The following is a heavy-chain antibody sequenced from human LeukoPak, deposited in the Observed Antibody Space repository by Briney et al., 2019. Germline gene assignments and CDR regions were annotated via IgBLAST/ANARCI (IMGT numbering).Heavy chain of an antibody. Sequence: GGSLRLSCAASGFTFSNFAMHWVRHAPGKGLDWVAGISYDGSKEYYADSVKRRFTISRDDSKNTLHLQMNSLRPEDTAVFYCAALSTVWYYWGQGTLVTVSS. V-gene: IGHV3-30*04. D-gene: IGHD6-19*01. CDR1: GFTFSNFA. CDR3: AALSTVWYY. CDR2: ISYDGSKE. J-gene: IGHJ4*02.